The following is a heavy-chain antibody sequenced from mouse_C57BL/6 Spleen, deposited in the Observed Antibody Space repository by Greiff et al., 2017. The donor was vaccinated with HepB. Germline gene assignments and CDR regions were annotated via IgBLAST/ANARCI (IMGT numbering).Heavy chain of an antibody. CDR1: GYTFTSYW. CDR3: ARNFTVAY. CDR2: IDPSDSYT. Sequence: QVQLKQPGAELVKPGASVKLSCKASGYTFTSYWMQWVKQRPGQGLEWIGEIDPSDSYTNYNQKFKGKATLTVDTSSSTAYMQLSSLTSEDSSVDYWARNFTVAYWGQGTLVTVSA. V-gene: IGHV1-50*01. J-gene: IGHJ3*01.